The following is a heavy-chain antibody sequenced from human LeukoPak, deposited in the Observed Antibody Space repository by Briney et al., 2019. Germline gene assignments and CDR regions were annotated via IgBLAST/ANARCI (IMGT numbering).Heavy chain of an antibody. CDR1: GGSFSGYY. Sequence: SETLSLTCAVYGGSFSGYYWSWIRQPPGKGLEWIGEINHSGSTNYNPSLKSRVTISVDTSKNQFSLKLSSVTAADTAVYYCARLLGYCCSTSCYEGGYYFDYWGQGTLVTVSS. CDR3: ARLLGYCCSTSCYEGGYYFDY. CDR2: INHSGST. J-gene: IGHJ4*02. D-gene: IGHD2-2*01. V-gene: IGHV4-34*01.